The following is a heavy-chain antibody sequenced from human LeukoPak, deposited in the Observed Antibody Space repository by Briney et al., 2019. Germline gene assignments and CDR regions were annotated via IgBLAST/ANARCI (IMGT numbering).Heavy chain of an antibody. J-gene: IGHJ4*02. V-gene: IGHV3-66*01. CDR3: ASVLPATRIPY. D-gene: IGHD6-25*01. CDR1: GFTVSSNY. CDR2: IYSGGST. Sequence: PGGSLRLSCAASGFTVSSNYMSWVRQAPGKGLEWVSVIYSGGSTYYADSVKGRFTISRDNSKNTLYLQMNSLRAEDTAVYYCASVLPATRIPYWGQGTLVTVSS.